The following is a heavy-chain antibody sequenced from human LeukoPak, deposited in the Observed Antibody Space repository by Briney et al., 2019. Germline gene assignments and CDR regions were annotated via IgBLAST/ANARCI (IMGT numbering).Heavy chain of an antibody. J-gene: IGHJ4*01. CDR1: GGSITSYY. V-gene: IGHV4-59*08. D-gene: IGHD3-22*01. Sequence: SETLSLTCSVSGGSITSYYWSWIRQPPGKGLEWVGSLYYSGSTNYNPSLKSRVIISGDTSKNQISLNLTSVTAADTAVYFCARHRDYYDTWGHGTLVTISS. CDR3: ARHRDYYDT. CDR2: LYYSGST.